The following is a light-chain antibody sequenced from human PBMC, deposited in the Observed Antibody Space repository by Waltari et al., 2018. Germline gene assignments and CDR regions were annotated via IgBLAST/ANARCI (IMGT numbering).Light chain of an antibody. CDR1: QGIGIW. V-gene: IGKV1-5*03. J-gene: IGKJ1*01. CDR3: HQCNTYST. CDR2: KAS. Sequence: DIQMTQSPSTLSASVGDTVTITCRASQGIGIWLAWYQQHPGRAPKLLIYKASILQTGVPSRCSGSGSGTEFTLTIANLQPDDFATYFCHQCNTYSTFGQGTKVEIK.